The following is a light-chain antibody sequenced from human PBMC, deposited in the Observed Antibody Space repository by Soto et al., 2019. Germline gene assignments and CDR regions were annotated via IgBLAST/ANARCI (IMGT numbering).Light chain of an antibody. Sequence: SYELTQPPSVSVAPGKTARITCGGNNIGSKSVHWYQQKPGQAPVLVIYYDSARPSGIPERFSGSTSGNTATLTISRVEAGDEADYYCQVWDSSSDHVVFGGGTKPTVL. CDR2: YDS. CDR3: QVWDSSSDHVV. CDR1: NIGSKS. J-gene: IGLJ2*01. V-gene: IGLV3-21*04.